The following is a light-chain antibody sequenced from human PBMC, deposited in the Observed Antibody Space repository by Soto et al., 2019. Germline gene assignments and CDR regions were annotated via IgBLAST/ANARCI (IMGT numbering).Light chain of an antibody. J-gene: IGLJ1*01. CDR2: DVS. V-gene: IGLV2-14*01. CDR3: SSYTSSSTGV. CDR1: SSDVGGYNY. Sequence: QSALTQPASVSGSPGQSITISCTGTSSDVGGYNYVSWYQQHPGKAPKLMIYDVSNRPSGVSNRFSGSKSGNMASLTISGLQAEDEADYYCSSYTSSSTGVFGTGTKLTVL.